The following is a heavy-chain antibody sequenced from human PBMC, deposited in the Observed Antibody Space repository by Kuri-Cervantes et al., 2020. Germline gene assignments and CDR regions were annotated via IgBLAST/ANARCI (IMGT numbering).Heavy chain of an antibody. CDR3: AREYLDNQGSCKYGMDV. CDR2: ISGNNANT. Sequence: ASVKVSCKASGYTFTNYGISWIRQAPGQGLEWMGWISGNNANTNYAQKLQGRVTMTRDTSISTAYMELSRLRSDDTAVYYCAREYLDNQGSCKYGMDVWGQGTTVTVSS. D-gene: IGHD1-14*01. J-gene: IGHJ6*02. V-gene: IGHV1-18*01. CDR1: GYTFTNYG.